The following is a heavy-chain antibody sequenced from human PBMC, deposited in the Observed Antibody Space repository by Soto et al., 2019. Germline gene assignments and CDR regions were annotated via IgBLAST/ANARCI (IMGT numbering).Heavy chain of an antibody. CDR2: INPSGGRT. CDR1: GYTFTNYY. Sequence: LLQSGAEVKKPGASVQLSYKASGYTFTNYYMHWVRQAPGQGLEWMGLINPSGGRTRYAQKFQGRVTMTSDTSTTTVYMEVSSLRSEDTAVYYCARDHRKSEDDYGDYVDDAFDIWGQGTVVTVSS. D-gene: IGHD4-17*01. J-gene: IGHJ3*02. CDR3: ARDHRKSEDDYGDYVDDAFDI. V-gene: IGHV1-46*03.